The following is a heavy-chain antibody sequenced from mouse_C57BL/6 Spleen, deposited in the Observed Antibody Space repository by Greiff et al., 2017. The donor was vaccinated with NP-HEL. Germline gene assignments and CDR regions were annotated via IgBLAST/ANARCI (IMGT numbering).Heavy chain of an antibody. D-gene: IGHD2-4*01. J-gene: IGHJ1*03. Sequence: EVKLVESEGGLVQPGSSMKLSCTASGFTFSDYYMAWVRQVPEKGLEWVANINYDGSSTYYLDSLKSRFIISRDNAKNILYLQMSSLKSEDTATYYWAREWGDYDWYFDVWGTGTTVTGSS. CDR3: AREWGDYDWYFDV. V-gene: IGHV5-16*01. CDR1: GFTFSDYY. CDR2: INYDGSST.